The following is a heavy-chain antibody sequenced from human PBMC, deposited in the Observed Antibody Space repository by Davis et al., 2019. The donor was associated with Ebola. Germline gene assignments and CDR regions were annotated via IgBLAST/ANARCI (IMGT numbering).Heavy chain of an antibody. V-gene: IGHV4-34*01. CDR3: ARGPAGWYPKHFQH. D-gene: IGHD2-15*01. CDR2: INHSGRT. CDR1: GGSSTGYY. Sequence: SETLSLTCAVSGGSSTGYYWSCIRQPPGKGLEWIGEINHSGRTNYNPSLKSRVTISVDTSKNQFSLKLGSVNAAAPAVCYCARGPAGWYPKHFQHWGQGTLVTVSS. J-gene: IGHJ1*01.